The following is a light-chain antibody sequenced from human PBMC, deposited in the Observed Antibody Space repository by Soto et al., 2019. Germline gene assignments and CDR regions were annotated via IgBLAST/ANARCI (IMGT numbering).Light chain of an antibody. Sequence: DIQMTQSPSTLSASVGDRVTITCRASESMSNCLAWYQQKPGKAPKLLIYKASTLKSGVPSRFSGTGSGTEFTLTISSPQPDDSANYYCQQYNSYSEAFGQGTKVDIK. CDR3: QQYNSYSEA. CDR1: ESMSNC. V-gene: IGKV1-5*03. CDR2: KAS. J-gene: IGKJ1*01.